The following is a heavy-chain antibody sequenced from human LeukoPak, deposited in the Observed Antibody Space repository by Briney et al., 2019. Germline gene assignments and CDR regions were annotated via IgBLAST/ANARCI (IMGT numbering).Heavy chain of an antibody. D-gene: IGHD5-24*01. J-gene: IGHJ4*02. CDR2: ISEDGGST. CDR1: GFTFDDYA. V-gene: IGHV3-43*02. CDR3: AKGAEGAQWLQLV. Sequence: GGSLRLSCAASGFTFDDYAMHWVRQAPGEGLEWVSVISEDGGSTYYADFVKGRFTISRDNSKNSLYLQMNNLGTEDSALYYCAKGAEGAQWLQLVWGQGTLVTVSP.